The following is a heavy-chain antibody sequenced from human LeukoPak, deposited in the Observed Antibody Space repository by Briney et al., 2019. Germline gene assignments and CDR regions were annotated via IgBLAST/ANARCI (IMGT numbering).Heavy chain of an antibody. CDR2: ISSNGGST. CDR3: ARLYCSSTSRLFDY. CDR1: GFTFSSYA. D-gene: IGHD2-2*01. Sequence: GGSLRLSCAASGFTFSSYAMHWVRQAPGKGLEYVSAISSNGGSTYYANSVKGRFTISRDNSKNTLYLQMGSLRAEDMAVYYCARLYCSSTSRLFDYWGQGTLVTVSS. J-gene: IGHJ4*02. V-gene: IGHV3-64*01.